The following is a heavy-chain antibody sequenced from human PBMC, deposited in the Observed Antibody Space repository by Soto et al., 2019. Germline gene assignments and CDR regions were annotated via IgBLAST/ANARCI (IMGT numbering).Heavy chain of an antibody. CDR1: GFTFSSYA. V-gene: IGHV3-23*01. J-gene: IGHJ6*02. CDR2: MSGSGGST. Sequence: EVQLLESGGGLVQPGGSLRLSCAASGFTFSSYAISWVRQAPGKGLEWVSAMSGSGGSTYYADSVKGRFTISRDNSKNTLYLQMNSLRAEDTAVYYCAKGDTMVRGGSGMDVWGQGTTVTVSS. CDR3: AKGDTMVRGGSGMDV. D-gene: IGHD3-10*01.